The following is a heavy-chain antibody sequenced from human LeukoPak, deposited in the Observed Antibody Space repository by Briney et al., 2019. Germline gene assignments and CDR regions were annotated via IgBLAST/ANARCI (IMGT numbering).Heavy chain of an antibody. CDR3: AKESALTAAAVDV. V-gene: IGHV3-48*01. D-gene: IGHD6-13*01. CDR2: ISSSGSTI. J-gene: IGHJ6*04. Sequence: GGSLRLSCAASGFTFSSYSMNWVRQAPGKGLEWVSYISSSGSTIYYADSVKGRFTISRDNSKNTLYLQMNSLRAEDTAVYYCAKESALTAAAVDVWGKGTTVTISS. CDR1: GFTFSSYS.